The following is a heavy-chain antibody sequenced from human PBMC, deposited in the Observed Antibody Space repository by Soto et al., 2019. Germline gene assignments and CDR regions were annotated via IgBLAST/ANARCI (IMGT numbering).Heavy chain of an antibody. CDR1: GGSIISYY. CDR3: ARRSRSVRGIFDY. J-gene: IGHJ4*02. Sequence: AETLSLTCTVSGGSIISYYCIFIRHPPVKGLEWIGYIYYSGSTNYNPSLKSRVTISVDTSKNQFSLKLSSVTAADTAVYYCARRSRSVRGIFDYWGQGTLVTVSS. V-gene: IGHV4-59*01. CDR2: IYYSGST. D-gene: IGHD3-10*01.